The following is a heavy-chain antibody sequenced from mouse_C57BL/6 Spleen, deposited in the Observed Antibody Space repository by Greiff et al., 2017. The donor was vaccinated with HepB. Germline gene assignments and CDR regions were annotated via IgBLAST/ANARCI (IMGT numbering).Heavy chain of an antibody. Sequence: VQLKQSGPELVKPGASVKMSCKASGYTFTDYNMHWVKQSHGKSLEWIGYINPNNGGTSYNQKFKGKATLTVNKSSSTAYMELRSLTSEDSAVYYCARGGVLRRDFDYWGQGTTLTVSS. CDR3: ARGGVLRRDFDY. J-gene: IGHJ2*01. CDR2: INPNNGGT. D-gene: IGHD1-1*01. V-gene: IGHV1-22*01. CDR1: GYTFTDYN.